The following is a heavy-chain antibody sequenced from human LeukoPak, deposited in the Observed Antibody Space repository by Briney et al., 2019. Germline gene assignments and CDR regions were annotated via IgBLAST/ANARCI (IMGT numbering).Heavy chain of an antibody. D-gene: IGHD3-9*01. CDR1: GFTVSSNY. CDR2: VYSGGST. CDR3: ARSERLRYFDWLSN. J-gene: IGHJ4*02. V-gene: IGHV3-66*01. Sequence: GGSLRLSCAASGFTVSSNYMSWVRQAPGKGLEWVSVVYSGGSTYYADSVKGRFTISRDNSKNTLYLQMNSLRAEDTAVYYCARSERLRYFDWLSNWGQGTLVTVSS.